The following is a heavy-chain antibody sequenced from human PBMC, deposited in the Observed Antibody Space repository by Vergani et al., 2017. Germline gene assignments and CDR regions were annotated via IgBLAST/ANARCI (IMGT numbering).Heavy chain of an antibody. V-gene: IGHV3-21*01. CDR1: GFTFSSYA. CDR3: AKEGGNFYSYMDV. J-gene: IGHJ6*03. CDR2: ISSSSSYI. D-gene: IGHD3-16*01. Sequence: VQLVESGGGLVQPGGSLRLSCAASGFTFSSYAMNWVRQAPGKGLEWVSSISSSSSYIYYADSVKGRFTISRDNAKNSLYLQMNSLRAEDTAVYYCAKEGGNFYSYMDVWGKGTTVTVSS.